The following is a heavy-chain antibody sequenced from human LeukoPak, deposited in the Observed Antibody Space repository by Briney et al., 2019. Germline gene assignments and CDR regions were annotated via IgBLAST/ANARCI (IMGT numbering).Heavy chain of an antibody. CDR1: GYTFTGYY. V-gene: IGHV1-2*02. Sequence: AASVKVSCKASGYTFTGYYMHWVRQAPGQGLEWMGWINPNSGGTNYAQKFQGRVTMTRDTSISTAYMELSRLRSDDTAVYYCARAGAVVDNWFDPWGQGTTVTVSS. D-gene: IGHD2-15*01. J-gene: IGHJ5*02. CDR3: ARAGAVVDNWFDP. CDR2: INPNSGGT.